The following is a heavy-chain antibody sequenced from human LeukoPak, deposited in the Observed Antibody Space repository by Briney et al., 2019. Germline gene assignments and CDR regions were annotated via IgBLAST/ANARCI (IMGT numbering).Heavy chain of an antibody. CDR1: GITVSSND. J-gene: IGHJ4*02. D-gene: IGHD4-23*01. V-gene: IGHV3-48*02. CDR3: ARHDYGGNSGDY. Sequence: GGSLRLSCAASGITVSSNDMSWVRQAPGKGLEWVSYIGTSSSIIYYADSVKGRFTISRDNAKNSLYLQMNSLRDEDTAVYYCARHDYGGNSGDYWGQGTLVTVSS. CDR2: IGTSSSII.